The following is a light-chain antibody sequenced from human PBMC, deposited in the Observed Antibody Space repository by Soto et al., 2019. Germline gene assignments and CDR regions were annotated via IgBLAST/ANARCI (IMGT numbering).Light chain of an antibody. Sequence: EIVMTQSPATLSVSPGERATLSCRASQGIGSTLAWYQQKPGQTPRLLIYGASTRATGVPARFSGSGSGTEFTITINSLQSEDFAVYYCKRYNNWPLTFGGGTKVEIK. J-gene: IGKJ4*01. CDR3: KRYNNWPLT. V-gene: IGKV3-15*01. CDR2: GAS. CDR1: QGIGST.